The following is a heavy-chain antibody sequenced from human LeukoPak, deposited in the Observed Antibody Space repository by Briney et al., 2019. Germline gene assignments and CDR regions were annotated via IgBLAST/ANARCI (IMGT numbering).Heavy chain of an antibody. V-gene: IGHV3-23*01. D-gene: IGHD6-19*01. CDR1: GFTFSNSA. CDR3: AKGIYSSGWSYFDY. Sequence: GSLLLSCAASGFTFSNSAMSWVRPAPGKGLEWVSTLSGSGITTYYADSVKGRFTISRDNSKNTLYLQMNSLRAEDTAVYYCAKGIYSSGWSYFDYWGHGTLVTVSS. J-gene: IGHJ4*01. CDR2: LSGSGITT.